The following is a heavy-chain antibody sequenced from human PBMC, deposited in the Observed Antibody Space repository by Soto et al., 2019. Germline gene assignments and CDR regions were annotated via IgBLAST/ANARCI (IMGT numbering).Heavy chain of an antibody. CDR1: GFTFSSYE. D-gene: IGHD3-3*01. CDR3: SSYDFLSCHHHPYA. Sequence: GGSLRLSCAATGFTFSSYEINWVRQAPGKGLEWVSYISSSGNTIYYADSVRGRFTISRDNAKNSVYLQMNSLRAEDTAIYYCSSYDFLSCHHHPYAWGQVTMVTISS. CDR2: ISSSGNTI. J-gene: IGHJ6*02. V-gene: IGHV3-48*03.